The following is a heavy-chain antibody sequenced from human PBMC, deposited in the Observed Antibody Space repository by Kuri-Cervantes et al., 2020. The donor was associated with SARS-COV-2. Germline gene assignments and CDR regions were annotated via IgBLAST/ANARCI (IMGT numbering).Heavy chain of an antibody. D-gene: IGHD2-21*01. CDR3: ARVAGEGPIYYYYMDV. Sequence: GGSLRLSCAASGFTFSSYTMNWVRQAPGKALQWVSSISGSGSYIYYADSVKGRFTVSRDSAKNSLYLQMNSLRGEDTAVYYCARVAGEGPIYYYYMDVWGKGTTVTVSS. J-gene: IGHJ6*03. CDR2: ISGSGSYI. CDR1: GFTFSSYT. V-gene: IGHV3-21*01.